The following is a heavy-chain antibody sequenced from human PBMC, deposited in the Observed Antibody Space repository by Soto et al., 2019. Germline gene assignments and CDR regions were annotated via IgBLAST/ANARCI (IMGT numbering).Heavy chain of an antibody. CDR1: GGSISSYY. CDR2: IYYSGST. J-gene: IGHJ6*02. Sequence: SETLSLTCTVSGGSISSYYWSWIRQPPGKGLEWIGYIYYSGSTNYNPSLKSRVTISVDTSKNQFSLKLSSVTAADTAVYYCARGTGDSSFSVYYYGMDVWGQGTTVTVSS. D-gene: IGHD3-22*01. V-gene: IGHV4-59*01. CDR3: ARGTGDSSFSVYYYGMDV.